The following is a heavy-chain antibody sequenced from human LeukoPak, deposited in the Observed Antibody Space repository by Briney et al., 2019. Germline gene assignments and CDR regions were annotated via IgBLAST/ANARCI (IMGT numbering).Heavy chain of an antibody. J-gene: IGHJ5*02. V-gene: IGHV4-38-2*02. D-gene: IGHD2-21*01. Sequence: SETLSLTCAVSGYSISSGHHWGWIRQSPGKGLEWIGFIYHSGATYYNPSLKSPVTISVDTSKNQFSLKLSSVTAADTAVYYCVRDPGVTISDHWFDPWDQGSLVNVSS. CDR3: VRDPGVTISDHWFDP. CDR2: IYHSGAT. CDR1: GYSISSGHH.